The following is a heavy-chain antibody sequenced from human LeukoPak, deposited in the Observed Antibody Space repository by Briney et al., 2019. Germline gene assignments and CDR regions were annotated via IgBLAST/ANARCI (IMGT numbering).Heavy chain of an antibody. CDR1: GYTFTSYY. CDR2: INPSGGST. V-gene: IGHV1-46*01. D-gene: IGHD6-13*01. Sequence: ASVKVSCKTSGYTFTSYYIHWVRQAPGQGLEWMGIINPSGGSTSYAQKFQGRVTITRDTSASTAYMELSSLRSEDTAVYYCARELRYSSSWEGLDYWGQGTLVTVSS. CDR3: ARELRYSSSWEGLDY. J-gene: IGHJ4*02.